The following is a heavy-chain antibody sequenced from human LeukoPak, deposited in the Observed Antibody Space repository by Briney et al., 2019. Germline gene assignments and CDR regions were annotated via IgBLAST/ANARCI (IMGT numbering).Heavy chain of an antibody. J-gene: IGHJ6*03. CDR2: IYTSGST. D-gene: IGHD2-2*01. CDR1: GGSISSGSYY. V-gene: IGHV4-61*02. CDR3: ASGGVVPATYYYYYYMDV. Sequence: SQTLSLTCTVSGGSISSGSYYWSWIRQPAGKGLEWIGRIYTSGSTNYNPSLKSRVTISVDTPKNQFSLKLSSVTAADTAVYYCASGGVVPATYYYYYYMDVWGKGTTVTVSS.